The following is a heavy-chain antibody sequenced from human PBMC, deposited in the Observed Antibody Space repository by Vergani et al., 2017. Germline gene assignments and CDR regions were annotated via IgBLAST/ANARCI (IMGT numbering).Heavy chain of an antibody. Sequence: QVQQVESAGGVVQPGRSLRLSCAASGFTFSSYGMHWVGQAPGKGLEGVAVIWYDGCNKYYADSVKGRFTISRDNSKNTLYLQMNSLRAEDTAVYYCARGRNVVVPAPFDYWGQGTLVTVSS. CDR1: GFTFSSYG. V-gene: IGHV3-33*01. CDR2: IWYDGCNK. CDR3: ARGRNVVVPAPFDY. D-gene: IGHD2-2*01. J-gene: IGHJ4*02.